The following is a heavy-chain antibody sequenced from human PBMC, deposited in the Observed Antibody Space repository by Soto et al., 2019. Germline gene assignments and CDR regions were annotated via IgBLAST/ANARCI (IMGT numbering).Heavy chain of an antibody. J-gene: IGHJ3*02. CDR3: ARGSLLKDAFDI. D-gene: IGHD4-17*01. CDR2: INAGNGNK. V-gene: IGHV1-3*01. CDR1: GYTFTSYA. Sequence: GGPVKVSCKASGYTFTSYAMHWVRQAPGQRLEWMGWINAGNGNKKYSQKLKGRVTITRDTSTSTAYMKLSRLRSEDTTEYYCARGSLLKDAFDIWGQGTMVTVSS.